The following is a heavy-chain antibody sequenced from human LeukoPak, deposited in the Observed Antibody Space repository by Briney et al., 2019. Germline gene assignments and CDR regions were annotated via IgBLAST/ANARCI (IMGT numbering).Heavy chain of an antibody. CDR2: IRFDGINK. CDR1: GFTFSSYG. D-gene: IGHD4-17*01. CDR3: AKNDYGDYLPGDY. Sequence: GGSLRLSCAASGFTFSSYGMHWVRQAPGKGLGWVAFIRFDGINKYYADSVKGRFTISRDNSKNTLYLQMDSLRAEDTAVYYCAKNDYGDYLPGDYWGQGTLVTVSS. V-gene: IGHV3-30*02. J-gene: IGHJ4*02.